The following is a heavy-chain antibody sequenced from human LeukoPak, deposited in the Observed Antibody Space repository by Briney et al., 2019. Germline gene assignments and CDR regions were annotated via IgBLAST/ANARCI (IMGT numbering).Heavy chain of an antibody. V-gene: IGHV3-23*01. D-gene: IGHD2-8*01. CDR2: VSGSGGST. J-gene: IGHJ4*02. CDR3: ARSTNGL. CDR1: GFTFSRYA. Sequence: PGGSLRLSCAASGFTFSRYAMNWVRQAPGKGLEWVSLVSGSGGSTYYADSVKGRFTISRDNSKNTLFLQMNSLRAEDTAVYYCARSTNGLWGQGTLVTVSS.